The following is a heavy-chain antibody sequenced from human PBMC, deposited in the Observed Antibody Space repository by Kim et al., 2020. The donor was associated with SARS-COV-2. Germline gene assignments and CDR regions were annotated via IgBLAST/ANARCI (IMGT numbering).Heavy chain of an antibody. J-gene: IGHJ4*02. D-gene: IGHD6-13*01. Sequence: VKGRFTISRDNSKNTLYLQMNSLRAEDTAVYYCARDEQSPRIAAAGTFDYWGQGTLVTVSS. V-gene: IGHV3-30*07. CDR3: ARDEQSPRIAAAGTFDY.